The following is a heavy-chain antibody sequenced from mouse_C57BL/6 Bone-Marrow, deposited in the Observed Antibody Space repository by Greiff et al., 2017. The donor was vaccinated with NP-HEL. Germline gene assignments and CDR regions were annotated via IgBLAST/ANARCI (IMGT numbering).Heavy chain of an antibody. CDR3: ARVGGYYGSSFWYFDV. D-gene: IGHD1-1*01. Sequence: QVQLQQPGTELVKPGASVKLSCKASGYTFTSYWMHWVKQRPGQGLEWIGNINPSNGGTNYNEKFKSKATLTVDKSSSTAYMQLSSLTSEDSAVYYCARVGGYYGSSFWYFDVWGTGTTVTVSS. CDR1: GYTFTSYW. J-gene: IGHJ1*03. V-gene: IGHV1-53*01. CDR2: INPSNGGT.